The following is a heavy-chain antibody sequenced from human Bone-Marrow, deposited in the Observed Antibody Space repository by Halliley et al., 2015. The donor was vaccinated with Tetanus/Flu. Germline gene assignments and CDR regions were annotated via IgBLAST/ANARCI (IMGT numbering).Heavy chain of an antibody. J-gene: IGHJ5*02. V-gene: IGHV4-59*01. CDR2: IYNSGGP. CDR3: ARDDYDFWSGYYMKWFDP. D-gene: IGHD3-3*01. Sequence: IYNSGGPNYSPSLKSRVTISVDTSKNQFSLKMTSVTAADTAVYYWARDDYDFWSGYYMKWFDPWGQGTLVTVSS.